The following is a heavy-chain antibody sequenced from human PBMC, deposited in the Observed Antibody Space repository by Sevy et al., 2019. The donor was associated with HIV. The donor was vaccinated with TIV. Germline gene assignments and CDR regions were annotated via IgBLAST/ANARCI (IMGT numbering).Heavy chain of an antibody. CDR1: GISFYTYA. D-gene: IGHD6-19*01. Sequence: GESLKISCPTSGISFYTYAMTWVRQAPGKGLEWVASITDNGAKTFYADSVKGRFTLSRDNSQSTLFLHMNSLRGDDTAVYFCSKTEYTSGWFYWGQGTLVTVSS. CDR3: SKTEYTSGWFY. J-gene: IGHJ4*02. V-gene: IGHV3-23*01. CDR2: ITDNGAKT.